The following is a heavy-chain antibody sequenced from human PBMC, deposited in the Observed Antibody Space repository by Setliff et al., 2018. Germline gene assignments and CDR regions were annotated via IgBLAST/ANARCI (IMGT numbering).Heavy chain of an antibody. V-gene: IGHV1-2*07. CDR2: INPYSGGT. CDR1: GYTFTGRY. CDR3: VRGWTWGAGWYLDL. J-gene: IGHJ2*01. Sequence: ASVKVSCKASGYTFTGRYMHWVRQAPGQWLEWMGWINPYSGGTTYAHKFQDRLTMTTDTSTYTAFLDLRSLRSDDTAIYYCVRGWTWGAGWYLDLWGRGTLVTVSS. D-gene: IGHD7-27*01.